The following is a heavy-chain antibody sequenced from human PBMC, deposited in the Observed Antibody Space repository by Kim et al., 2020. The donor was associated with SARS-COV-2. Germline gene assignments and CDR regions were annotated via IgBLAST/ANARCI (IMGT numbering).Heavy chain of an antibody. Sequence: YIPSLKSRVTISVDTSKNQFSPKLSSVTAADTPVYYCARVGYSSSKYFQHCGQGTLVTVSS. V-gene: IGHV4-34*01. CDR3: ARVGYSSSKYFQH. D-gene: IGHD6-13*01. J-gene: IGHJ1*01.